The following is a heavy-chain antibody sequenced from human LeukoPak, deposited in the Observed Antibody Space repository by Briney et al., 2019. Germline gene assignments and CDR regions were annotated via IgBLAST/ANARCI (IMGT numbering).Heavy chain of an antibody. D-gene: IGHD3-22*01. CDR3: ARGPYYYDSSGYYYY. CDR1: GGSISSYY. J-gene: IGHJ4*02. CDR2: IYTSGST. V-gene: IGHV4-4*07. Sequence: SETLSLTCTVSGGSISSYYWSWIRQPAGKGLEWIGRIYTSGSTNYNPSLKSRVTMSVDTSKNQFFLKLSSVTAADTAVYYCARGPYYYDSSGYYYYWGQGTLVTVSS.